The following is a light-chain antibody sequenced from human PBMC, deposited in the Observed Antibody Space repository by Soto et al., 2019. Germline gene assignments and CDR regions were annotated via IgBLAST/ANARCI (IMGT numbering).Light chain of an antibody. CDR3: CSYASSSTYV. Sequence: QSVLTQPASVSGSPGQSITISCTGNSSDVGNYNLVSWYQHDPGKAPKLLIYEGSKRPSGVSDRFSGSKSGNTSSLTISGLQAEDEADCYCCSYASSSTYVFGTGTKVTVL. CDR1: SSDVGNYNL. V-gene: IGLV2-23*01. CDR2: EGS. J-gene: IGLJ1*01.